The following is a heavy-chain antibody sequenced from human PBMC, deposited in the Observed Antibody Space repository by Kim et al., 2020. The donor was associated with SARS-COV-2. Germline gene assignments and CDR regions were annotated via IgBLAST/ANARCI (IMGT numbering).Heavy chain of an antibody. J-gene: IGHJ4*02. CDR3: ARSGNGYNAFGI. V-gene: IGHV3-11*01. Sequence: YADSVEGRFTISRDNAKTSLYLQMNDLRDEDTAVYYCARSGNGYNAFGIWGQGVLVTVSS. D-gene: IGHD5-12*01.